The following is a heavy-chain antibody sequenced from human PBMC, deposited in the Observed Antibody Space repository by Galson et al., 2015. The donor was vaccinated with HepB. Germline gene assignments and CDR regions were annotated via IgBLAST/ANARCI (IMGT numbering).Heavy chain of an antibody. CDR3: VRDGIAMAGTQFDY. CDR2: IDGRGNIT. CDR1: GFTLSSYW. D-gene: IGHD6-19*01. Sequence: SLRLSCAASGFTLSSYWMHWVRQAPGQGLVWVSLIDGRGNITDYADSVRGRFTISRDNAKNTLHLQMNSLRAEDTAVYYCVRDGIAMAGTQFDYWGQGTLVTVSS. V-gene: IGHV3-74*01. J-gene: IGHJ4*02.